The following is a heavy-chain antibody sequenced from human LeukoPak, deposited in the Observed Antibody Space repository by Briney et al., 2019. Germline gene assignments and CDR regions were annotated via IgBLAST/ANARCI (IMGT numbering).Heavy chain of an antibody. Sequence: GGSLRLSCAASGFTFSSYGMHWVRQAPGKGLEWVALISYDGSHKFYADSVKGRFTISRDNSKNTLFLQMNSLRPEDTAVYYCARSIYSHAAFDVWGHGTMVTVSS. CDR3: ARSIYSHAAFDV. V-gene: IGHV3-30*04. CDR1: GFTFSSYG. D-gene: IGHD2-15*01. CDR2: ISYDGSHK. J-gene: IGHJ3*01.